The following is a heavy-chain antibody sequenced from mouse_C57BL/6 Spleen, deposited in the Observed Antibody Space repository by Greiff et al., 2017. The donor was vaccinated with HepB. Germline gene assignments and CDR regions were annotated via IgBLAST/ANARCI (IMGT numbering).Heavy chain of an antibody. CDR1: GYAFTNYL. CDR3: ARPPIYYDYEGFAY. CDR2: INPGSGGT. Sequence: QVQLQQSGAELVRPGTSVKVSCKASGYAFTNYLIEWVKQRPGQGLEWIGVINPGSGGTNYNEKFKGKATLTADKSSSTAYMQLSSLTSEDSAVYFFARPPIYYDYEGFAYWGQGTLVTVSA. V-gene: IGHV1-54*01. D-gene: IGHD2-4*01. J-gene: IGHJ3*01.